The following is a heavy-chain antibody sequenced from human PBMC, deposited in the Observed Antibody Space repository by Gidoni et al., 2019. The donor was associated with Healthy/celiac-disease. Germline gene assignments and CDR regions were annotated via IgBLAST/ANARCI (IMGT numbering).Heavy chain of an antibody. V-gene: IGHV4-59*01. D-gene: IGHD6-19*01. Sequence: QVQLQESGPGLVKPSETLSLTCTLSGGSISSYYWSWIRQAPGKGLEWIGYIYYSGSTNYNPSLKSLVTISVDTSKNQFSLKLSSVTAADTAVYYCARAEQWLDRPYYFDYWGQGTLVTVSS. CDR1: GGSISSYY. J-gene: IGHJ4*02. CDR3: ARAEQWLDRPYYFDY. CDR2: IYYSGST.